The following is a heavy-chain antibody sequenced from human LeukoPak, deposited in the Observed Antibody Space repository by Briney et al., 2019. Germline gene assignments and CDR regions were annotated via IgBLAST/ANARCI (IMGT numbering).Heavy chain of an antibody. V-gene: IGHV1-2*02. CDR2: INPNSGGT. D-gene: IGHD5-18*01. CDR1: GYTFTGYY. CDR3: ARVPDGYLNRLFDY. J-gene: IGHJ4*02. Sequence: ASVKVSCKASGYTFTGYYMHWVRQAPGQGLEWMGWINPNSGGTNYAQKFQGRVTMTRDTSISTAYMELSRLRSDDTAVYYCARVPDGYLNRLFDYWGQGTLVTVSS.